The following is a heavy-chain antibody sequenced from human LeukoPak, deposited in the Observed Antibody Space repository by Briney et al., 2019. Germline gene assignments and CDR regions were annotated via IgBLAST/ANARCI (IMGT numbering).Heavy chain of an antibody. D-gene: IGHD3-9*01. Sequence: ASVKVSCKAPGYTFTGYYMHWVRQAPGQGLEWMGWINPNSGGTNYAQKFQGRVTMTRDTSISTAYMELSRLRSDDTAVYYCARLRYFDWLSPGPFDYWGQGTLVTVSS. V-gene: IGHV1-2*02. CDR2: INPNSGGT. J-gene: IGHJ4*02. CDR1: GYTFTGYY. CDR3: ARLRYFDWLSPGPFDY.